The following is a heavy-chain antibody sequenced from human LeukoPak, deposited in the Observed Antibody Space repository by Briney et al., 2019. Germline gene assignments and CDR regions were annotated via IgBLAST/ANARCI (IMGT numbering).Heavy chain of an antibody. CDR1: GFTFSSYG. J-gene: IGHJ4*02. Sequence: PGGSLRLSCAASGFTFSSYGMHWVRQAPGKGLEWVAFIRYDGSNKYYADSVKGRFTISRDNSKNTMNLQMNGLRTEDTAVYYCALQTYWGQGTLVTVSS. CDR2: IRYDGSNK. CDR3: ALQTY. V-gene: IGHV3-30*02.